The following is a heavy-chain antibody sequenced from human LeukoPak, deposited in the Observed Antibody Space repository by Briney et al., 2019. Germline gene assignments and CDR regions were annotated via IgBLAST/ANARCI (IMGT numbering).Heavy chain of an antibody. CDR1: GYSFATYW. CDR3: ARHDNGGLVRGVIPADALDI. V-gene: IGHV5-51*01. Sequence: GESLKISCKGSGYSFATYWIGWVRQMPGKGLEWMGIIYPGDSDTRYSRTSQGQVTISVDKSISIAYLQWSSLKASDTAIYYCARHDNGGLVRGVIPADALDIWGQGTMVTVSS. D-gene: IGHD3-10*01. CDR2: IYPGDSDT. J-gene: IGHJ3*02.